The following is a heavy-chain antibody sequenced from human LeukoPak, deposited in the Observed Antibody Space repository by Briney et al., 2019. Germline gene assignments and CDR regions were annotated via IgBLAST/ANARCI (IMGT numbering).Heavy chain of an antibody. J-gene: IGHJ4*02. Sequence: ASVKVSCKASGYTFTNYYMHWVRQAPGQGLEWMGVINPSGGDTSYAQKFQGRVTMTRDTSTSTVYMELSSLRSEDTAVYYCARENSSGFDYWGQGTLVTVSS. CDR3: ARENSSGFDY. CDR2: INPSGGDT. D-gene: IGHD6-19*01. CDR1: GYTFTNYY. V-gene: IGHV1-46*01.